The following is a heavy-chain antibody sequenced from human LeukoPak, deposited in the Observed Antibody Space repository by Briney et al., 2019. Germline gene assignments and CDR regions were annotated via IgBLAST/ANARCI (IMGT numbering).Heavy chain of an antibody. V-gene: IGHV3-30*18. CDR1: GFTFRSFG. CDR2: ISYDGSDK. D-gene: IGHD2-2*02. J-gene: IGHJ6*02. CDR3: AKVPPPPIPREGRAV. Sequence: GGSLRLSCAASGFTFRSFGMHWVRQAPGKGLEWLGVISYDGSDKYYTDSVKGRFTMSRVNSKNTVYLHMNILRPEDTAIYYFAKVPPPPIPREGRAVWAPGTTVIVSS.